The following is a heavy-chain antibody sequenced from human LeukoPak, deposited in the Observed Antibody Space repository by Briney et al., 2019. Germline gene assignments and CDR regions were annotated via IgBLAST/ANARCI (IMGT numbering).Heavy chain of an antibody. CDR1: GGSISNYY. CDR3: ARGHRSRLYGMDV. D-gene: IGHD2-2*01. J-gene: IGHJ6*02. Sequence: PSETLSLTCTVSGGSISNYYWTWVRQPPGKGLEWIGYVSFSGSTSYNPSLKSRVTISVDTSKNQFSLKLSSVTAADTAVYYCARGHRSRLYGMDVWGQGTTVTVSS. CDR2: VSFSGST. V-gene: IGHV4-59*12.